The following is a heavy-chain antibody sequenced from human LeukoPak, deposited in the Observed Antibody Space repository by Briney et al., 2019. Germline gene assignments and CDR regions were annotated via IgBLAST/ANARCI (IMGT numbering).Heavy chain of an antibody. J-gene: IGHJ4*02. CDR3: AKSPDCSSTSCYYYFDY. CDR2: ISWNSGSI. CDR1: GFTFDDYA. D-gene: IGHD2-2*01. Sequence: GGSLRLSRAASGFTFDDYAMHWVRQAPGKGLEWVSGISWNSGSIGYADSVKGRFTISRDNAKNSLYLQMNSLRAEDTALYYCAKSPDCSSTSCYYYFDYWGQGTLVTVSS. V-gene: IGHV3-9*01.